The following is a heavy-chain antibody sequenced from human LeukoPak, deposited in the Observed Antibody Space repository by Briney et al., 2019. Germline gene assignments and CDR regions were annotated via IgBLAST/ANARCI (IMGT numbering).Heavy chain of an antibody. CDR3: ATYSILNAREFRY. CDR2: VQHIGGET. D-gene: IGHD4-11*01. V-gene: IGHV3-7*01. Sequence: GSLRLSCAGSGFTFSNSWMGWVRQAPGKGPEWVANVQHIGGETYYVDSVKGRFTISRDNAKNSVYLQMNSLGADDTAVYYCATYSILNAREFRYWGQGTLVTVTS. J-gene: IGHJ1*01. CDR1: GFTFSNSW.